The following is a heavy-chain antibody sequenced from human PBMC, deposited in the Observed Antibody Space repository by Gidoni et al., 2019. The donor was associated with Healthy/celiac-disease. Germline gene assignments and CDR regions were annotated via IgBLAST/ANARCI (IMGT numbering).Heavy chain of an antibody. CDR3: ACRRYSYGIDY. CDR1: GFTFSSYG. J-gene: IGHJ4*02. V-gene: IGHV3-30*03. CDR2: ISYDGSNK. D-gene: IGHD5-18*01. Sequence: QVQLVESGGGVVQPGRSLRPSCAASGFTFSSYGMHWVRQAPGKGLGWVAVISYDGSNKYYADSVKGRFTISRDNSKNTLYLQMNSLRAEDTAVYYCACRRYSYGIDYWGQGTLVTVSS.